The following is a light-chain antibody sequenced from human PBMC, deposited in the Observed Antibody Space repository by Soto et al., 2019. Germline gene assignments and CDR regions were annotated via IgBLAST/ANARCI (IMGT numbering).Light chain of an antibody. V-gene: IGKV1-39*01. CDR3: QQSYRTPT. Sequence: DIQMTQSPSSLSASVGDRVIITCRASQIIRIYLNWYQKKPGKTPKLLIYAASNVQRGGPSRCGGSGSGTDVTLTITSPQPEELATYYCQQSYRTPTFGGGTKVDIK. CDR2: AAS. J-gene: IGKJ4*01. CDR1: QIIRIY.